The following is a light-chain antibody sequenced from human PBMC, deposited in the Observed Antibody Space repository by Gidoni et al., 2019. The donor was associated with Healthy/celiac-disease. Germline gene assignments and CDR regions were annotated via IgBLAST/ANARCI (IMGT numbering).Light chain of an antibody. J-gene: IGKJ5*01. CDR3: QQYGSSPLL. V-gene: IGKV3-20*01. CDR2: GAS. Sequence: EIVLTQSPGTLSLSPGERATLSCRASQSVSSSYLAWYQQKPGQAPRLLIYGASSRATGIPDRFSGSGSGTDFTLTISRLEPEDFAVYYCQQYGSSPLLFXXXTRLEIK. CDR1: QSVSSSY.